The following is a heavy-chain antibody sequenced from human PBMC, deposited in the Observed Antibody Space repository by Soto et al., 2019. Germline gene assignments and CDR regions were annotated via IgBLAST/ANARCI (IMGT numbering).Heavy chain of an antibody. CDR3: AKDTSSSPYYMDV. D-gene: IGHD2-2*01. Sequence: EVQVLESGGGLVQPGGSLRLSCAASGFTFSNFAMSWVRHAPGKGLEWVSEMSGSTGSTYYADSVKGRFTISRDNSKNTLHLQMNSLRGEDTAVYYCAKDTSSSPYYMDVWGKGTTVTVSS. V-gene: IGHV3-23*01. CDR1: GFTFSNFA. J-gene: IGHJ6*03. CDR2: MSGSTGST.